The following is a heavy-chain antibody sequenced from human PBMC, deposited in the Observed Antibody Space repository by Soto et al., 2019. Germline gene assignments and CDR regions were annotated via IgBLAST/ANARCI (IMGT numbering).Heavy chain of an antibody. CDR3: ARGSSGYISSWYYFDY. V-gene: IGHV3-23*01. D-gene: IGHD6-13*01. CDR2: ISGSGGST. Sequence: VGSLRLSCAASGFTFSSYAMSWVRQAPGKGLEWVSAISGSGGSTYYADSVKGRFTISRDNSKNTVSLLMNSLRAEDTAVYFCARGSSGYISSWYYFDYWGRGTLVTVSS. CDR1: GFTFSSYA. J-gene: IGHJ4*02.